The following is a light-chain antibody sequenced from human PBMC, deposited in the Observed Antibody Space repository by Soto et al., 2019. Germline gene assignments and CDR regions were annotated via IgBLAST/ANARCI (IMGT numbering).Light chain of an antibody. CDR3: QTWGTGIQV. V-gene: IGLV4-69*01. J-gene: IGLJ3*02. CDR2: LNSDGSH. CDR1: SGHSSYA. Sequence: QPVLTQSPSASASLGASVKLTCTLSSGHSSYAIAWHQQQPEKGPRYLMKLNSDGSHSKGDGIPDRFSGSSSGAERYLTFASLQSEDEADYYCQTWGTGIQVFGGGTKLTVL.